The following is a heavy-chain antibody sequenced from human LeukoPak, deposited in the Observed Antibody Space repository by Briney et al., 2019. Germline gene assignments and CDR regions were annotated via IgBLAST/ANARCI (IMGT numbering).Heavy chain of an antibody. J-gene: IGHJ4*02. D-gene: IGHD1-26*01. CDR3: ARVGTPGSYSLDY. CDR1: GYTFTGYY. V-gene: IGHV1-2*02. Sequence: ASVKVSCKASGYTFTGYYMHWVRQAPGQGLEWMGWINPNSGGTNYAQKFQGRVTMTRDTSISTAYMELSRLRSDDTAVYYCARVGTPGSYSLDYWGQGTLVTVSS. CDR2: INPNSGGT.